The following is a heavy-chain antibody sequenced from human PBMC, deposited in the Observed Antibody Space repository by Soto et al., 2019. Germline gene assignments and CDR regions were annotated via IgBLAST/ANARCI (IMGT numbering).Heavy chain of an antibody. Sequence: QVQLQESGPGLVKPSETLSLTCTVSGGSVSSGSYYWSWIRQPPGKGLEWIGYIYYSGSTNYNPPLKSRVIISVDTSKNQFSLKLSSVTAADTAVYYCARDRAYYDSSGYFNWFDPWGQGTLVTVSS. V-gene: IGHV4-61*01. J-gene: IGHJ5*02. CDR2: IYYSGST. CDR1: GGSVSSGSYY. D-gene: IGHD3-22*01. CDR3: ARDRAYYDSSGYFNWFDP.